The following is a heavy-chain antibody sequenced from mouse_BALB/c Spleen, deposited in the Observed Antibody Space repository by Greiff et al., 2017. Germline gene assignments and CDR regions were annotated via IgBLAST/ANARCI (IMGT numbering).Heavy chain of an antibody. CDR3: ANYYGSFYAMDY. V-gene: IGHV5-6*01. J-gene: IGHJ4*01. D-gene: IGHD1-1*01. CDR2: ISSGGSYT. CDR1: GFTFSSYG. Sequence: EVKVVESGGDLVKPGGSLKLSCAASGFTFSSYGMSWVRQTPDKRLEWVATISSGGSYTYYPDSVKGRFTISRDNAKNTLYLQMSSLKSEDTAMYYCANYYGSFYAMDYWGQGTSVTVSS.